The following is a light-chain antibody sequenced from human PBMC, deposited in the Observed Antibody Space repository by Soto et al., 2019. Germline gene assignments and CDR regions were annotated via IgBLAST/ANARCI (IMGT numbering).Light chain of an antibody. Sequence: EIVLTQSPGTLSLSPGERATISCRASQSVSSNNLAWYQQRPGQAPRVVIYGASTRATGIPERFSGSGSGTDFTLTISRLEPEDFAVYYCQQYGSSPFTFGHGTKVDIK. CDR3: QQYGSSPFT. CDR1: QSVSSNN. V-gene: IGKV3-20*01. J-gene: IGKJ3*01. CDR2: GAS.